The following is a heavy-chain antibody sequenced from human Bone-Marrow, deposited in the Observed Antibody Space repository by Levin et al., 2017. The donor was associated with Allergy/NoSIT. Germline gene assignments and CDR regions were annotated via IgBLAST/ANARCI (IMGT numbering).Heavy chain of an antibody. J-gene: IGHJ6*02. V-gene: IGHV3-30*18. CDR1: GFTFSSYG. Sequence: TGGSLRLSCAASGFTFSSYGMHWVRQAPGKGLEWVAVISYDGSNKYYADSVKGRFTISRDNSKNTLYLQMNSLRAEDTAVYYCAKDTPYCSSTSCYLGVRRYYYYGMDVWGQGTTVTVSS. D-gene: IGHD2-2*01. CDR2: ISYDGSNK. CDR3: AKDTPYCSSTSCYLGVRRYYYYGMDV.